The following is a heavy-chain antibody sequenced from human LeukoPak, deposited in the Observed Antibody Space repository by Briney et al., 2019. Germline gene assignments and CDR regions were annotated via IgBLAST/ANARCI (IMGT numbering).Heavy chain of an antibody. V-gene: IGHV4-34*01. CDR3: ARGTPDSSGSGAFDI. CDR2: INHSGST. Sequence: SETLSLTCAVYGGSFSGYYWSWIRQPPGKGLEWIGEINHSGSTNYNPSLKSRVTISVDTSKNQFSLKLSSVTAADTAVYYCARGTPDSSGSGAFDIWGQGTMVTVSS. CDR1: GGSFSGYY. J-gene: IGHJ3*02. D-gene: IGHD3-22*01.